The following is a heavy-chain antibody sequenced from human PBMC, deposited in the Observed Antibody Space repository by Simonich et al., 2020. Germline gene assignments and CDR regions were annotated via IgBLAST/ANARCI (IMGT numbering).Heavy chain of an antibody. V-gene: IGHV3-33*01. CDR2: IWYDGSNK. D-gene: IGHD2-15*01. J-gene: IGHJ4*02. CDR3: ARDRYCSSGSCYYFDY. Sequence: QVQLVESGGGVVQPGRSLRLSCAASGFTFSSYGMHWVRQAPGKALEWVAVIWYDGSNKYYADSVKGRFTISRDNSKNTLYLQMNSLRAEDTAVYYCARDRYCSSGSCYYFDYWGQGTLVTVSS. CDR1: GFTFSSYG.